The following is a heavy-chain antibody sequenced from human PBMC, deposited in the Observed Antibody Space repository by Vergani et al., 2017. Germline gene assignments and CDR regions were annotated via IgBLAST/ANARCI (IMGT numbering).Heavy chain of an antibody. CDR3: ARGAYSSGWYGRLDAFDI. V-gene: IGHV3-20*04. D-gene: IGHD6-19*01. J-gene: IGHJ3*02. Sequence: EVQLVESGGGVVRPGGSLRLSCAASGFTFDDYGMSWVRQAPGKGLEWVSGINWNGGSTGYAGSVKGRFTISRDNAKNSLYLQMNSLRAEDTALYYCARGAYSSGWYGRLDAFDIWGQGTMVTVSS. CDR1: GFTFDDYG. CDR2: INWNGGST.